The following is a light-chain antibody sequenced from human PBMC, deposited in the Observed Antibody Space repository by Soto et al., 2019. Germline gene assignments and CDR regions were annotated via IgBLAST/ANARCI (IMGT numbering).Light chain of an antibody. CDR2: RAS. CDR3: QQYGSSPLT. Sequence: EIVLTQSPGTLSLSPGERATLSCRASQSVSSNYLAWYQQKPGQAPKVLIYRASSRATGIPDRFSGSGSGTEFTLTISRLEPEDFAVYYCQQYGSSPLTFGGGTKVKIK. V-gene: IGKV3-20*01. CDR1: QSVSSNY. J-gene: IGKJ4*01.